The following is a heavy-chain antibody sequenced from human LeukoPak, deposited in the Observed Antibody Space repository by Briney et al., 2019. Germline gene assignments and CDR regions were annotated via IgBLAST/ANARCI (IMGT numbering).Heavy chain of an antibody. D-gene: IGHD3-10*01. CDR3: AAKSRLTMVRGGDLPTLDY. J-gene: IGHJ4*02. CDR1: GYTFTVYY. CDR2: INPNSGGT. V-gene: IGHV1-2*02. Sequence: GASVKVSLKSSGYTFTVYYMHWVRQAPGQGLEWMGWINPNSGGTNYAQKFQGRVTMTRDTSISTAYMELSRLRSDDTAVYYCAAKSRLTMVRGGDLPTLDYWGQGTLVTVSS.